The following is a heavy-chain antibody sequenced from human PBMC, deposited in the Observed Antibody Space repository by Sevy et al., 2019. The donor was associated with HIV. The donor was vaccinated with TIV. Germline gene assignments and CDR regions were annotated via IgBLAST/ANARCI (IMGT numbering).Heavy chain of an antibody. V-gene: IGHV3-11*01. CDR1: TFTFSDYY. J-gene: IGHJ4*02. CDR2: ISSRGSHI. CDR3: ARVRYNYGSYYFDY. D-gene: IGHD5-18*01. Sequence: GGSLRLSCAASTFTFSDYYMTWIRQAPGKGLESVSYISSRGSHIYYADSVKGRFTISRDNAKNSLYLQMNGLRAEDTAVYYCARVRYNYGSYYFDYWGQGTLVTVSS.